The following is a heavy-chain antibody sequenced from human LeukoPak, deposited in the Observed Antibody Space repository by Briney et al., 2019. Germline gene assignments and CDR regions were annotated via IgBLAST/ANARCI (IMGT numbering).Heavy chain of an antibody. J-gene: IGHJ4*02. CDR2: ISSSSSYI. CDR1: GFTFSSYS. CDR3: ARNPPLLWFGELFDQASDY. D-gene: IGHD3-10*01. Sequence: PGGSLRLSCAASGFTFSSYSMNWVRQAPGKGLEWVSSISSSSSYIYYADSVKGRFTISRDNAKNTLYLQMNSLRAEDTAVYYCARNPPLLWFGELFDQASDYWGQGTLVTVSS. V-gene: IGHV3-21*04.